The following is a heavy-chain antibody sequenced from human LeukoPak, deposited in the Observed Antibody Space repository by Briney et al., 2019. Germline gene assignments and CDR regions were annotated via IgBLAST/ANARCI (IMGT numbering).Heavy chain of an antibody. CDR1: GASFSGYS. D-gene: IGHD6-25*01. CDR2: VNRVGNI. Sequence: PSETLSLTCAVHGASFSGYSWSWVRQPPGKGLEWIGEVNRVGNIIYNPSLKSRVTISIDTSTTQFSLRLTSVTVADTAVYFCARERVVSDYNWFDPWGQGTLVTVSS. CDR3: ARERVVSDYNWFDP. J-gene: IGHJ5*02. V-gene: IGHV4-34*01.